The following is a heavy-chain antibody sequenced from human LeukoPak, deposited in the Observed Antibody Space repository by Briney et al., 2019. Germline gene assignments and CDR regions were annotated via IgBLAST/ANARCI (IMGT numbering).Heavy chain of an antibody. CDR1: GYTFTNYA. J-gene: IGHJ4*02. V-gene: IGHV1-2*02. D-gene: IGHD2-2*01. CDR2: INPNSGGT. CDR3: ARDIIWGSTSYAGY. Sequence: ASVKVSCKASGYTFTNYAMNWVRQAPGQGLEWMGWINPNSGGTNYAQKFQGRVTMTRDTSISTAYMELSRLRSDDTAVYYCARDIIWGSTSYAGYWGQGTLVTVSS.